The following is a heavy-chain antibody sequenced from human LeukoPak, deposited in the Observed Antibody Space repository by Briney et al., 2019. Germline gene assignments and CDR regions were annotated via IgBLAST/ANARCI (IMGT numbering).Heavy chain of an antibody. CDR3: AKWGDYGILTGYYVSDF. CDR2: ISGSGGST. V-gene: IGHV3-23*01. J-gene: IGHJ4*02. CDR1: GFTFSSYA. Sequence: PGGSLRLSCAASGFTFSSYAMSWVRQAPGKGLEWVSAISGSGGSTYYADSVKGRFTISRDNSKNTLYVEMNTLRAEDTAVYYCAKWGDYGILTGYYVSDFWGQGTLVTVSS. D-gene: IGHD3-9*01.